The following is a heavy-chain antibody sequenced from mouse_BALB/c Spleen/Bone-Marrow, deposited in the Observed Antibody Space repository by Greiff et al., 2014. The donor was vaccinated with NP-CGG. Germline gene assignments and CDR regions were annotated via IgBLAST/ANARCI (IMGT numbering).Heavy chain of an antibody. D-gene: IGHD1-2*01. CDR1: GFSLTNYG. Sequence: VKLMESGPGLVAPSQSLSITCTVSGFSLTNYGVHWVRQPPGKGLEWLGVIWADGSTNYNSALMSRLSISKDNSKSQVFFKMNSLQTDDTAMYYRARITTATGAMDYWGQGTSVTVSS. J-gene: IGHJ4*01. CDR3: ARITTATGAMDY. V-gene: IGHV2-9*02. CDR2: IWADGST.